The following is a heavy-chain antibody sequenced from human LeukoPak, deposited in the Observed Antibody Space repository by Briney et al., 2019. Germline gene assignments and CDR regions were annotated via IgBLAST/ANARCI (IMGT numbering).Heavy chain of an antibody. J-gene: IGHJ4*02. V-gene: IGHV3-33*01. CDR2: IWYDGSDE. Sequence: GRSLRLSCAASGFTFSSYGMHWLRQAPGKGLEWVAIIWYDGSDEYYADSVKGRFTISRDNSENTLYLQMNSLRAEDTAVYYCAGVIYGDYAPDYWGQGTLVTVSS. CDR3: AGVIYGDYAPDY. CDR1: GFTFSSYG. D-gene: IGHD4-17*01.